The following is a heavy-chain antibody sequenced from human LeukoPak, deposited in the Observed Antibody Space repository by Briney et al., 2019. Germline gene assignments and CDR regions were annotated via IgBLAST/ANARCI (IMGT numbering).Heavy chain of an antibody. CDR3: ARRRTTVPTFDY. CDR2: INHSGST. V-gene: IGHV4-39*07. D-gene: IGHD4-17*01. J-gene: IGHJ4*02. Sequence: SETLSLTCTVSGSSISDSSYYWGWVRQPPGKGLEWIGEINHSGSTNYNPSLKSRVTISVDTSKNQFSLKLSSVTAADTAVYYCARRRTTVPTFDYWGQGTLVTVSS. CDR1: GSSISDSSYY.